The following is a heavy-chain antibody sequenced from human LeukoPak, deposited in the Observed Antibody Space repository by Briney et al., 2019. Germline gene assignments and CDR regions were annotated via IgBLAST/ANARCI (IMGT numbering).Heavy chain of an antibody. CDR2: INHSGST. CDR1: GWSFSSYY. CDR3: ARGRYDILTGYSQRDY. J-gene: IGHJ4*02. D-gene: IGHD3-9*01. Sequence: SETLSLTCAAYGWSFSSYYWSWIRQPPGKGLEWIAEINHSGSTNYNPSLKSRVTISVDTSKNQFSLKLSSVTAADAAVYYCARGRYDILTGYSQRDYWGQGTLVTVSS. V-gene: IGHV4-34*01.